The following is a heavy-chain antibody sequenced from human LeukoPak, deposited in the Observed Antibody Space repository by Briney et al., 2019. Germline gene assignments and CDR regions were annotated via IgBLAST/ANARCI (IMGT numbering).Heavy chain of an antibody. Sequence: GGSLRLSCAASGFTFTSYALSWVRQAPGKGLEWVSVITGSAGSTYYADSVKGRFTISRDNSKNTLYLQMNSLRAEDTAVYYCAKDRVTGGYSYGVFDYWGLGTLVTVSS. CDR3: AKDRVTGGYSYGVFDY. CDR1: GFTFTSYA. CDR2: ITGSAGST. V-gene: IGHV3-23*01. D-gene: IGHD5-18*01. J-gene: IGHJ4*02.